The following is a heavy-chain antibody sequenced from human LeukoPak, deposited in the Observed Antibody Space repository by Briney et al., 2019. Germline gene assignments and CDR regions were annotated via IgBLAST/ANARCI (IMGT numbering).Heavy chain of an antibody. CDR1: GGSISSSSYY. CDR3: ARDLTITMIVVVNPPDDAFDI. V-gene: IGHV4-39*07. D-gene: IGHD3-22*01. Sequence: SETLSLTCTVSGGSISSSSYYWGWIRQPPGKGLEWIGSIYYSGSTYYNPSLKSRVTISVDTSKNQFSLKLSSVTAADTAVYYCARDLTITMIVVVNPPDDAFDIWGQGTMVTVSS. J-gene: IGHJ3*02. CDR2: IYYSGST.